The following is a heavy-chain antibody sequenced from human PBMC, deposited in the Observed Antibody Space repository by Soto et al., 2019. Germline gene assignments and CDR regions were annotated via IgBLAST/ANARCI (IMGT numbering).Heavy chain of an antibody. V-gene: IGHV4-4*07. Sequence: SETLSLTCTVSGASLSSYYWSWIRQPAGKGLEWIGRIYPSGNTNYKSSLKSRVTMSVDTSKNQFSLKLSSLTAADTAVYYCERGSLQFDPRGQGTLVTVSS. J-gene: IGHJ5*02. CDR3: ERGSLQFDP. CDR2: IYPSGNT. CDR1: GASLSSYY.